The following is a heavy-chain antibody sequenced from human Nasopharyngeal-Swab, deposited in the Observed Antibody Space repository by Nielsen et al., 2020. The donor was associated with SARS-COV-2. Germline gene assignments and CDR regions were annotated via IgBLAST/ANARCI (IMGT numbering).Heavy chain of an antibody. CDR3: ASSYSSSSLYYYMDV. V-gene: IGHV5-10-1*01. Sequence: ESLKISCQGSGYSFTSYWISWVRQMPGKGLEWMGRIDPIDSYTNYSPSFQGHVTISADKSISTAYLQWSSLKASDTAMYYCASSYSSSSLYYYMDVWGKGTTVTVSS. CDR2: IDPIDSYT. J-gene: IGHJ6*03. D-gene: IGHD6-6*01. CDR1: GYSFTSYW.